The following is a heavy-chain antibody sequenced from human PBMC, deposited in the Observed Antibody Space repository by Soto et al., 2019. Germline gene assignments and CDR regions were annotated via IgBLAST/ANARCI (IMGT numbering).Heavy chain of an antibody. J-gene: IGHJ6*03. CDR2: IYYSGST. CDR3: ARHSKLGHGSGSYGYYYYYYYMDV. CDR1: GGSISSYY. Sequence: ASETLSLTCTVSGGSISSYYWSWIRQPPGKGLEGIGYIYYSGSTKYNPSHKSRDNISVDTSKNQFSLKMSSVTAADTAVYYCARHSKLGHGSGSYGYYYYYYYMDVWGKGTTVTVSS. D-gene: IGHD3-10*01. V-gene: IGHV4-59*08.